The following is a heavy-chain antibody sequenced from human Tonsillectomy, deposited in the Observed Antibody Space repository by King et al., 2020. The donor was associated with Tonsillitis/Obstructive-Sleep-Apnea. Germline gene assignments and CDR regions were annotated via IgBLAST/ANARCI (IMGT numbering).Heavy chain of an antibody. CDR1: GYSFTSYW. CDR3: ARLIGYSSSGWYFQH. V-gene: IGHV5-51*01. Sequence: QLVQSGAEVKKPGESLKISCKGSGYSFTSYWIVWVRQRPGKGLEWMGFIYPGDSDTRYSPSFQGQVTISADKTIRTAYLQWRSLMASDTAMYYCARLIGYSSSGWYFQHWGQGTLVTVSS. D-gene: IGHD6-13*01. CDR2: IYPGDSDT. J-gene: IGHJ1*01.